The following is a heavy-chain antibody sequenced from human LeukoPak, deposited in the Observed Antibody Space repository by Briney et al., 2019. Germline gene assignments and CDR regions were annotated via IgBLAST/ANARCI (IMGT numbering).Heavy chain of an antibody. Sequence: ASVKVSCKASGYTLTGYYMHWVRQAPGQGLEWMGWINPNSGDTHYAQKFQGRVTMTRDTSITTAYMDLNSLISDDTAVYYCARVQYQLLFEGNWFDPWGQGTLVTVSS. J-gene: IGHJ5*02. D-gene: IGHD2-2*01. CDR1: GYTLTGYY. CDR2: INPNSGDT. CDR3: ARVQYQLLFEGNWFDP. V-gene: IGHV1-2*02.